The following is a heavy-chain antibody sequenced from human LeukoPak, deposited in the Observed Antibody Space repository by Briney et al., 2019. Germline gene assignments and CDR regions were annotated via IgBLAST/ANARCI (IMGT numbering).Heavy chain of an antibody. J-gene: IGHJ4*02. CDR1: GFTFSSYS. D-gene: IGHD6-6*01. CDR2: ISSSSSYI. V-gene: IGHV3-21*01. Sequence: TGGSLRLSCAASGFTFSSYSMNWVRQAPGKGLEWVSSISSSSSYIYYADSVKGRFTISRDNAKNSLYLQMNSLRAEDTAVYYCARERGFGSSSTNWGQGTLVTVSS. CDR3: ARERGFGSSSTN.